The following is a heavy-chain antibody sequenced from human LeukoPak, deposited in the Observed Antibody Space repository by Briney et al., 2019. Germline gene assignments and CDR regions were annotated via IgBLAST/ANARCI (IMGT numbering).Heavy chain of an antibody. CDR3: ARGYSITIFGVVIFDY. CDR2: INPNSGGT. Sequence: ASVKVSCKASGYTFTGYYMHWVRQAPGQGLEWMGWINPNSGGTNYAQKFQGRVTMTRDTSISTAYMELSRLRSDDTAVYYCARGYSITIFGVVIFDYWGQGTLVTVSS. CDR1: GYTFTGYY. V-gene: IGHV1-2*02. D-gene: IGHD3-3*01. J-gene: IGHJ4*02.